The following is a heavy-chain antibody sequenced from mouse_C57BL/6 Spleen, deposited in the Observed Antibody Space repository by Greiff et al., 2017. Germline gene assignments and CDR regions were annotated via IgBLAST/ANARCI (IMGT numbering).Heavy chain of an antibody. CDR1: GFTFSDYG. J-gene: IGHJ2*01. Sequence: EVQGVESGGGLVKPGGSLKLSCAASGFTFSDYGMHWVRQAPEKGLEWVAYISSGSSTNYYADTVKGRFTISRDNAKNTLFLQMTSLRSEDTAMYYCARYGNYVGYYFDYWGQGTTLTVSS. CDR2: ISSGSSTN. D-gene: IGHD2-1*01. V-gene: IGHV5-17*01. CDR3: ARYGNYVGYYFDY.